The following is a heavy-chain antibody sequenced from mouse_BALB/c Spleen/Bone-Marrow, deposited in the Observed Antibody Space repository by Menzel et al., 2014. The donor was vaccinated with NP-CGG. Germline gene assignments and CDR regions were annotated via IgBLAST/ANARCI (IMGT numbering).Heavy chain of an antibody. J-gene: IGHJ2*01. CDR1: GFTFTDYY. Sequence: DVKLQESGGGLVQPGGSLRLSCATSGFTFTDYYMNWVRQPPGKALEWLGSIRNKANGYTTEYSASVKGRFTISRDNSQSILYLQMNTLRAEDSATYYCARDMGGLLFDYWGQGTTLTVSS. V-gene: IGHV7-3*02. CDR3: ARDMGGLLFDY. D-gene: IGHD2-3*01. CDR2: IRNKANGYTT.